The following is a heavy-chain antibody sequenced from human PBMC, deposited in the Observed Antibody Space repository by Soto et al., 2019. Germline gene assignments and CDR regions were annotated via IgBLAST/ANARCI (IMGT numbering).Heavy chain of an antibody. CDR1: GGSISSYY. CDR2: IYYSGST. V-gene: IGHV4-59*01. CDR3: ARTAVAGIDY. J-gene: IGHJ4*02. Sequence: SETLSLTCTVSGGSISSYYWSWIRQPPGKGLEWIGYIYYSGSTNYNPSLKSRVTISVDTSKNQFSLKLSSVTAADTAVYYCARTAVAGIDYWGQGTLVTVSS. D-gene: IGHD6-19*01.